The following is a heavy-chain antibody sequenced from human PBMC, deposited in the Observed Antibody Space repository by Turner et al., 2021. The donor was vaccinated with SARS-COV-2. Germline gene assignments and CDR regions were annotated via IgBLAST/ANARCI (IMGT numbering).Heavy chain of an antibody. CDR3: ARGRGYCSSTSCYTNDAFAI. Sequence: EVQLVESGGGLVQPGGSLRLSCAASGFTFSSYDMHWVRQATGKGLEWVSGIGTAGDPYYPGSVKGRFTISRENAKNSLYLQMHSLRAGDTAVYYCARGRGYCSSTSCYTNDAFAIWGQGTMVTISS. CDR2: IGTAGDP. J-gene: IGHJ3*02. V-gene: IGHV3-13*05. D-gene: IGHD2-2*02. CDR1: GFTFSSYD.